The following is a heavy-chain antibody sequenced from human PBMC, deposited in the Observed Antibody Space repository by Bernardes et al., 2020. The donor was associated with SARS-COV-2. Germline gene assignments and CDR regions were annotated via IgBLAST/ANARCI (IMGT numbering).Heavy chain of an antibody. CDR2: IRSKPKGYAT. D-gene: IGHD4-17*01. J-gene: IGHJ4*02. CDR3: TGDYLY. V-gene: IGHV3-73*01. Sequence: GSLRLSCAASGFNFSGSAIQWVRQPSGKGLEWIGRIRSKPKGYATTYAASLKGRFVISRDDSRNTAYLQIHSLKIEDTAVYYCTGDYLYWDQGTLVSVS. CDR1: GFNFSGSA.